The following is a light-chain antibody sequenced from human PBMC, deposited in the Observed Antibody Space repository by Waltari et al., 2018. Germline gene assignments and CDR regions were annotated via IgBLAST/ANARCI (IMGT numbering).Light chain of an antibody. CDR1: QGISSW. V-gene: IGKV1-5*01. Sequence: DIQMTQSPSSLPASIGDRVTVTCRASQGISSWLAWYQQKPGQPPKLLIYKASILEGGIPSRLSGSGSGTDFTLTISSLQPEDFGSYYCKQYNSVPDNFGQGTKVDIK. CDR3: KQYNSVPDN. J-gene: IGKJ2*01. CDR2: KAS.